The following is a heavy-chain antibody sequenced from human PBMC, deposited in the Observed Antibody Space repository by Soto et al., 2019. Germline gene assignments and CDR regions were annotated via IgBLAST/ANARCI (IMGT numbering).Heavy chain of an antibody. Sequence: TGGSLRLSCAASGFTFSNYWMHWVRQAPGKGLVWISRINRDGSSTNYADSVKGRFTISRDNAKNTLYLQMNSLRAEDTAVYYCARRETAESLDYWGQGT. CDR1: GFTFSNYW. V-gene: IGHV3-74*01. D-gene: IGHD5-18*01. CDR2: INRDGSST. J-gene: IGHJ4*02. CDR3: ARRETAESLDY.